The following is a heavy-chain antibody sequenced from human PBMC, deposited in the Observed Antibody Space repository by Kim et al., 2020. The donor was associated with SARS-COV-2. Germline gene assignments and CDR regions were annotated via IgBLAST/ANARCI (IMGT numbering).Heavy chain of an antibody. Sequence: GGSLRLSCAASGFTFSNFALAWVRQAPGKGLDWVSAITGGGYSTYYADSVQGRFTISRDNSKNTLFLQMNSLGAEDSAIYYCAKASSAARQYYFDYWGQG. D-gene: IGHD6-25*01. CDR1: GFTFSNFA. V-gene: IGHV3-23*01. J-gene: IGHJ4*02. CDR2: ITGGGYST. CDR3: AKASSAARQYYFDY.